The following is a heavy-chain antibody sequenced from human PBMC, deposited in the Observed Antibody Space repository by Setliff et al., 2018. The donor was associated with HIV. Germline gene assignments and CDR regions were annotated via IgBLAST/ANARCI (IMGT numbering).Heavy chain of an antibody. Sequence: LRLSCAVSGFIFSRYEMNWVRQAPGKGLEWISYISSSGNDVKYADSVKGRFTISRDNAKDSLYLQLNSLRADDTSVYYCAISNSGSYSPQALDYWGQGTLVTVSS. J-gene: IGHJ4*02. CDR1: GFIFSRYE. CDR3: AISNSGSYSPQALDY. D-gene: IGHD3-10*01. V-gene: IGHV3-48*03. CDR2: ISSSGNDV.